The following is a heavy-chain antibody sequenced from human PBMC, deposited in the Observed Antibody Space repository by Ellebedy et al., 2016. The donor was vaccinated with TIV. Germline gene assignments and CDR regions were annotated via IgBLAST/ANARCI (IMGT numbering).Heavy chain of an antibody. Sequence: ASVKVSCKASGYTFTSYYMHWVRQAPGQGLEWMGIINPSGGSTSYAQKFQGRVTMTRDTSISTAYMELSRLRSDDTAVYYCAREGKQWLVPAYWGQGTLVTVSS. J-gene: IGHJ4*02. CDR3: AREGKQWLVPAY. CDR1: GYTFTSYY. CDR2: INPSGGST. D-gene: IGHD6-19*01. V-gene: IGHV1-46*01.